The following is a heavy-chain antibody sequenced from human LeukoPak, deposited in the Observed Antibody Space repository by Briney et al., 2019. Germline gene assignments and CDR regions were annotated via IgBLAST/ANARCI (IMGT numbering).Heavy chain of an antibody. V-gene: IGHV1-8*01. CDR2: MNPNSGNT. J-gene: IGHJ4*02. D-gene: IGHD6-19*01. CDR1: GYTFTSYD. CDR3: ARADYSSGWPTSDY. Sequence: ASVKVSCKASGYTFTSYDINWVRQATGQGLEWMGWMNPNSGNTGYAQKLQGRVTMTTDTSTSTAYMELRSLRSDDTAVYYCARADYSSGWPTSDYWGQGTLVTVSS.